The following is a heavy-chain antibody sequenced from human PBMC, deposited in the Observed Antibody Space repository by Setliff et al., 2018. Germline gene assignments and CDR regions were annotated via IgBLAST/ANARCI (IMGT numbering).Heavy chain of an antibody. V-gene: IGHV4-61*02. J-gene: IGHJ4*02. CDR3: TKGRVGLAARAGY. CDR2: IYASGST. CDR1: GGSISSDSDY. D-gene: IGHD1-26*01. Sequence: SETLSLTCTVSGGSISSDSDYWSWIRQSAGKGLEWIGRIYASGSTEYNPSLGSRVTISVDTSRNQFSLQLSSVTSAGTAIYYWTKGRVGLAARAGYWGQGTLVTV.